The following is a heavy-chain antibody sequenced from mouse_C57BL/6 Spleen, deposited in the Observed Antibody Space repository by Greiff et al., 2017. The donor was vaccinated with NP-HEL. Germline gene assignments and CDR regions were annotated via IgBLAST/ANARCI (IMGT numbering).Heavy chain of an antibody. CDR2: ISDGGSYT. D-gene: IGHD2-2*01. V-gene: IGHV5-4*03. CDR3: AMRSTKVTTKGYYFDY. Sequence: EVKLMESGGGLVKPGGSLKLSCAASGFTFSSYAMSWVRQTPEKRLEWVATISDGGSYTYYPDNVKGRFTISRDNAKNNLYLQMSHLKSEDTAMYYFAMRSTKVTTKGYYFDYWGQGTTLTVSS. CDR1: GFTFSSYA. J-gene: IGHJ2*01.